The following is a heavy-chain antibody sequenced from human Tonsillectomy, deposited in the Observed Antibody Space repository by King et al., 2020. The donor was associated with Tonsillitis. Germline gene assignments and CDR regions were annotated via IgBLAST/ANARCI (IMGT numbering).Heavy chain of an antibody. J-gene: IGHJ6*03. D-gene: IGHD3-10*01. CDR2: ISSDGSKK. CDR3: AKDFGSGSYYYFYMDV. CDR1: GFTFSSYG. Sequence: VQLVESGGGVVQPGRSLRLSCAASGFTFSSYGMHWVRQAPGKGLEWVAVISSDGSKKYCADSVKGRFTISRDNSKNTGYLQMDSLRTEDTAVYYCAKDFGSGSYYYFYMDVWGKGTTVTVSS. V-gene: IGHV3-30*18.